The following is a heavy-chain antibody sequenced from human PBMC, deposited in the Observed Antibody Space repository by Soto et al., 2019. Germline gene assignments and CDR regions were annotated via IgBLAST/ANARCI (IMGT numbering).Heavy chain of an antibody. V-gene: IGHV4-59*01. Sequence: QVQLQESCPGLVKPSETLSLTCTVSGGSISSYYWSWIRQPPGKGLEWIGYIYYSGSTNYNPSLKSRVTISVDTSKNQFSLKLSSVTAADTAVYYCASWYSSGWFGAFDIWGQGTMVTVSS. CDR2: IYYSGST. J-gene: IGHJ3*02. D-gene: IGHD6-19*01. CDR3: ASWYSSGWFGAFDI. CDR1: GGSISSYY.